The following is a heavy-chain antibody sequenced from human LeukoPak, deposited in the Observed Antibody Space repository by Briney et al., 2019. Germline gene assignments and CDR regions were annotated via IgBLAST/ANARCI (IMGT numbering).Heavy chain of an antibody. D-gene: IGHD3-22*01. J-gene: IGHJ4*02. CDR3: AGSGWLRY. CDR1: GYTFSGYY. Sequence: ASVKVSCKASGYTFSGYYMHWVRQAPGQGLEWMGWINPNNGGTNYAQKFQGRVTMTRDMSTSTVYMELSSLRSEDTAVYYCAGSGWLRYWGQGTLVTVSS. V-gene: IGHV1-2*02. CDR2: INPNNGGT.